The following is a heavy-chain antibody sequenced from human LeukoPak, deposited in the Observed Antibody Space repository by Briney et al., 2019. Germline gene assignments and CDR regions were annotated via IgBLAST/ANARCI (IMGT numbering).Heavy chain of an antibody. D-gene: IGHD6-6*01. V-gene: IGHV4-34*01. CDR3: ARLNSSSRRKYYYYMDV. Sequence: SETLSLTCAVYGGSFSGYYWSWIRQPPGKGLEWIGSIYYSGSTYYNPSLKSRVSVSVDTSKNQLSLKLSSVTAADTAVYYCARLNSSSRRKYYYYMDVXGXGTTVTVSS. CDR1: GGSFSGYY. J-gene: IGHJ6*03. CDR2: IYYSGST.